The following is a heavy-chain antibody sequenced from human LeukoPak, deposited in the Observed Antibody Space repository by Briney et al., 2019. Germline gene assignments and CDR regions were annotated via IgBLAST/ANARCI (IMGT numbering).Heavy chain of an antibody. J-gene: IGHJ4*02. CDR2: ISISENTK. CDR3: ARDREITFDY. V-gene: IGHV3-48*03. CDR1: GFNLSSYE. D-gene: IGHD3-16*01. Sequence: PGGSLRLSCAASGFNLSSYEMNWVRQAPGKGLEWVSYISISENTKYFADSVKGRFTISRDNAKNSLYLQMNSLRAEDTAVYYCARDREITFDYWGQGTLVTVSS.